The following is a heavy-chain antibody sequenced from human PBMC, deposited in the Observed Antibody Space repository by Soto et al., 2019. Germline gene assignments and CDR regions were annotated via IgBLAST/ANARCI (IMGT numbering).Heavy chain of an antibody. D-gene: IGHD2-2*01. V-gene: IGHV4-61*01. CDR1: GGSVSSGSYY. J-gene: IGHJ5*02. Sequence: SETLCLTCTVSGGSVSSGSYYWSWIRQPPGKGLEWIGYIYYSGSTNYNPSLKSRVTISVDTSKNQFSLKLSSVTAADTAVYYCAREQGTSWFDPWGQGTLVTVSS. CDR3: AREQGTSWFDP. CDR2: IYYSGST.